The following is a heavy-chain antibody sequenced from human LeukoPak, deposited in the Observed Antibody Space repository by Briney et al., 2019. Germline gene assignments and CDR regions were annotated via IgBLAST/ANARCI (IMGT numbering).Heavy chain of an antibody. CDR2: IIPIFGTA. CDR3: ASGTGTTNDY. CDR1: GGTFSSYA. V-gene: IGHV1-69*05. Sequence: SVKVSCKASGGTFSSYAISWVRQAPGQGLEWMGRIIPIFGTANYAQKFQGRVTITTDESTSTAYMELGSLRSEDTAVYYCASGTGTTNDYWGQGTLVTVSS. J-gene: IGHJ4*02. D-gene: IGHD1-1*01.